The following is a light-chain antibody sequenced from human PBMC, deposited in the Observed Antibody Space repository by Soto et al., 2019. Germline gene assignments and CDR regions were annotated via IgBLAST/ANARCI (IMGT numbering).Light chain of an antibody. CDR2: DAS. J-gene: IGKJ1*01. V-gene: IGKV1-5*01. CDR1: QSISSW. Sequence: DIQMTKSTSTLSASVGDRVNITCLPSQSISSWLAWYQQQPGKAPKLLIYDASSLESGVPSRFSGSGSGTQITLTISSLQPDDAATYYCQKFNTSPWTFGQGTKVDIK. CDR3: QKFNTSPWT.